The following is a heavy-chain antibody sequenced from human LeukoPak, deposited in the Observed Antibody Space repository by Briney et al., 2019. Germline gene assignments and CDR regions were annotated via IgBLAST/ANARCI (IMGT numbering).Heavy chain of an antibody. D-gene: IGHD6-13*01. CDR3: ASRAAAGTINY. CDR1: GDSISSSSNY. Sequence: SETLSLTCTVSGDSISSSSNYWGWIRQPPGKGLEWIGSIYYSGSTYYNPSLKSRVTISVDTSKNQFSLNLSSVTAADTAVYYCASRAAAGTINYWGQGTLVTVSS. J-gene: IGHJ4*02. CDR2: IYYSGST. V-gene: IGHV4-39*07.